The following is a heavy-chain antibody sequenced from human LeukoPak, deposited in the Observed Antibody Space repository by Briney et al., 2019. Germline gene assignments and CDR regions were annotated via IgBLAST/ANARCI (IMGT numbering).Heavy chain of an antibody. CDR3: TRVRDLAYCSGGSCYAGWSFDY. Sequence: GGSLRLSCTASGFTFGDYAMSWVRQAPGEGVEGVGFIRRKAYGGTTEYAASVKGRFTISRDDSNSIAYLQMNSLKTEDTAVYYCTRVRDLAYCSGGSCYAGWSFDYWGQGTLVTVSS. CDR2: IRRKAYGGTT. V-gene: IGHV3-49*04. D-gene: IGHD2-15*01. J-gene: IGHJ4*02. CDR1: GFTFGDYA.